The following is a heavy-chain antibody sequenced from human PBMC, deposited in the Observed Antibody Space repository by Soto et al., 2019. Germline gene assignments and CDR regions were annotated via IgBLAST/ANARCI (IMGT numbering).Heavy chain of an antibody. J-gene: IGHJ6*02. CDR2: IIPIFGTA. Sequence: SVKVSCKASGGTFSSYAISWVRQAPGQGLEWMGGIIPIFGTANYAQKFQGRVTITADKSTSTAYMELSSLRSEDTAVYYCARGMSIATIFAYYYYGMDVWGQGTTVTVSS. D-gene: IGHD3-3*01. CDR1: GGTFSSYA. V-gene: IGHV1-69*06. CDR3: ARGMSIATIFAYYYYGMDV.